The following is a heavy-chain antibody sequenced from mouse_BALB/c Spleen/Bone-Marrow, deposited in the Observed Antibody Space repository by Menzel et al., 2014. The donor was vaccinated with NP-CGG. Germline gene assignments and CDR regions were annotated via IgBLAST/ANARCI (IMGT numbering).Heavy chain of an antibody. CDR3: ARPDGNYESYFDY. CDR1: GYTFTSCY. J-gene: IGHJ2*01. CDR2: IYPGDGST. D-gene: IGHD2-1*01. Sequence: VQLQQSGPELVKPGASVKMFCKASGYTFTSCYIHWVKQSPGQGLEWIGWIYPGDGSTEYNEKFKGKTTLTADKSSSTAYMLLSSLTSEDSAIYFCARPDGNYESYFDYWGQGTTLTVSS. V-gene: IGHV1S56*01.